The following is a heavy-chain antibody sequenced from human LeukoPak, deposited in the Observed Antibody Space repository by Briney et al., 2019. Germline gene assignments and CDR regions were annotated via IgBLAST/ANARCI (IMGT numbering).Heavy chain of an antibody. V-gene: IGHV4-59*08. CDR3: ARLRGYYDSSGYYTYNWFDP. J-gene: IGHJ5*02. CDR1: GGSTSSYY. Sequence: SGTRSLTCTVPGGSTSSYYWSGIRQPPGKGLEWIGYIYYSGSTNYTPSLKSRVTISVDTSKNQFSLKLSSVAAADTAVYYCARLRGYYDSSGYYTYNWFDPWGQGTLVTVSS. CDR2: IYYSGST. D-gene: IGHD3-22*01.